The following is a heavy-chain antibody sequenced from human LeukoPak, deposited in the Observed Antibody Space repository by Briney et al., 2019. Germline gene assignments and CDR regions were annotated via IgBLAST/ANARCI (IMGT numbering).Heavy chain of an antibody. Sequence: GGSLRLSCAASGFTFSSYPMSWVRQAPGKGLEWVSVISGSGSSTYYADSVKGRFTISRDNSKNTLYLQMNSLRAEDTAVYYCAKALLYDYYYYYGMDVWGQGTTVTVSS. CDR2: ISGSGSST. D-gene: IGHD5/OR15-5a*01. J-gene: IGHJ6*02. V-gene: IGHV3-23*01. CDR1: GFTFSSYP. CDR3: AKALLYDYYYYYGMDV.